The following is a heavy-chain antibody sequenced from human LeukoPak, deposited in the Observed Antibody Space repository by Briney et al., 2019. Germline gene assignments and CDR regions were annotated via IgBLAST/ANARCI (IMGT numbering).Heavy chain of an antibody. J-gene: IGHJ4*02. CDR1: GYTFTKYG. CDR2: ISGYSGNT. Sequence: GASVKVSCKASGYTFTKYGISWVRQAPGQGLEWMGWISGYSGNTEYAQNVQGRVTMTTDTSASTVYMDLGSLRSDDTAVYFCARAHCSSTTCFFDYWGQGTLVTVSS. CDR3: ARAHCSSTTCFFDY. D-gene: IGHD2-2*01. V-gene: IGHV1-18*01.